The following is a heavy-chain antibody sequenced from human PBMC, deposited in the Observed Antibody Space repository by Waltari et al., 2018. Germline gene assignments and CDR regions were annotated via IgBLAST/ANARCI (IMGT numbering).Heavy chain of an antibody. CDR1: GGSISSYY. J-gene: IGHJ6*02. V-gene: IGHV4-4*07. Sequence: QVQLQESGPGLVKPSETLSLTCTVSGGSISSYYWSWIRQPAGKGLEWIGRIYTSGSTNYNPSLKSRVTMSVDTSKTQFSLKLSSVTAADTAVYYCAREVVVVPAARRGYYYGMDVWGQGTTVTVSS. CDR2: IYTSGST. D-gene: IGHD2-2*01. CDR3: AREVVVVPAARRGYYYGMDV.